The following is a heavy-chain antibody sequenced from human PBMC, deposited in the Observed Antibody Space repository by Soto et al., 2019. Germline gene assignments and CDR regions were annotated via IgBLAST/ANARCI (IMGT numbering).Heavy chain of an antibody. V-gene: IGHV3-23*01. D-gene: IGHD3-10*01. CDR3: ANEVRFGELFDAFDI. J-gene: IGHJ3*02. CDR2: ISGSGGST. CDR1: GFTFSSYA. Sequence: EVQLLESGGGLVQPGGSLRLSCAASGFTFSSYAMSWVRQAPGKGLEWVSAISGSGGSTYYADSVKGRFTISRDNSKNTLYLQRNSLRAEGTAVYYCANEVRFGELFDAFDIWGQGTMVTVSS.